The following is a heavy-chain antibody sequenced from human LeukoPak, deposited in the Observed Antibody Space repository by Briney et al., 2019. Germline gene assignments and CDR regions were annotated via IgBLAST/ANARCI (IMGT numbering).Heavy chain of an antibody. CDR2: ISSSSSYI. CDR1: GFTFSSYS. CDR3: ARVVTIFGVVTSDAFDI. J-gene: IGHJ3*02. Sequence: GGSLRLSCAASGFTFSSYSMTWVRQAPGKGLEWVSSISSSSSYIYYADSVKGRFTISRDNAKNSLYLQMNSLRAEDTAVYYCARVVTIFGVVTSDAFDIWGQGTMVTVSS. V-gene: IGHV3-21*01. D-gene: IGHD3-3*01.